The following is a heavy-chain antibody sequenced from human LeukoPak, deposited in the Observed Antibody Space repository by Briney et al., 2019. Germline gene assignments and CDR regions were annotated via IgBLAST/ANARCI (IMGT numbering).Heavy chain of an antibody. V-gene: IGHV4-38-2*02. CDR3: AKSNGYGLVDI. J-gene: IGHJ3*02. CDR2: IHYSARI. CDR1: GYSISSGYY. Sequence: SETLSLTCTVSGYSISSGYYWGWIRQPPGKGLEWVGSIHYSARIYYNPSLKSRVTISLDTSRNQFSLKLNSVTAADTAVYYCAKSNGYGLVDIWGQGTMVTVSS. D-gene: IGHD3-10*01.